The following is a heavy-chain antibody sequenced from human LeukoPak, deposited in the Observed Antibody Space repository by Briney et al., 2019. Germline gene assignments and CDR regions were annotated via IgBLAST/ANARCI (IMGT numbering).Heavy chain of an antibody. D-gene: IGHD5-18*01. V-gene: IGHV1-46*01. CDR3: ARDRGYNYLFDY. Sequence: GASVKVSCKASGYTFSSYYMHWVRQAPGQGLEWMGIINPSGGSTSYAQKFQGRATMTRDTSTSTVYMELRSLRSEDTAVYYCARDRGYNYLFDYWGQGTLVTVSS. J-gene: IGHJ4*02. CDR1: GYTFSSYY. CDR2: INPSGGST.